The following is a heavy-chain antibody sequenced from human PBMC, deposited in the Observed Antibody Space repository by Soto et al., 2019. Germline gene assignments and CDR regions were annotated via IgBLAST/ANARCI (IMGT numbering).Heavy chain of an antibody. V-gene: IGHV1-2*02. CDR3: ARREYDYWSNYYYFDY. CDR2: INPNSGGT. Sequence: GASVKVSCKAAGYTFTGDYKQWVRQAPGQGLEWMGWINPNSGGTNYAQKFQGRVTMTRDTSISTAYMELSRLRAEDTAVYYCARREYDYWSNYYYFDYFAQGTLVTVSS. CDR1: GYTFTGDY. D-gene: IGHD3-3*01. J-gene: IGHJ4*02.